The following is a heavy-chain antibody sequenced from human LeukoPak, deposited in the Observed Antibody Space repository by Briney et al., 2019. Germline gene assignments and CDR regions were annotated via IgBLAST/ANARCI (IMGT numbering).Heavy chain of an antibody. Sequence: GGALRLSCAASGFTFSSYDMSWVRQASGRGLEWDSSIRPSGDNTYYGDSVKGRFTISRDNSKNTVYLQMNNMRVDDTAVYYCARVAGWDWFDPWGQGTLVTVSS. CDR1: GFTFSSYD. J-gene: IGHJ5*02. V-gene: IGHV3-23*01. CDR3: ARVAGWDWFDP. CDR2: IRPSGDNT. D-gene: IGHD6-19*01.